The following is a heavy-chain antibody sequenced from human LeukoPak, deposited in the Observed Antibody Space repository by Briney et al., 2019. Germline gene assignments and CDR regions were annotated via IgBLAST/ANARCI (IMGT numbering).Heavy chain of an antibody. CDR2: INHSGST. D-gene: IGHD6-19*01. CDR1: GGSFSGYY. V-gene: IGHV4-34*01. CDR3: ARLWLGSWFDP. Sequence: PSETLSLTCAVYGGSFSGYYWSWIRQPPGKGLEWIGEINHSGSTNYNPSLKSRVTISVDTSKNQFSLKLSSVTAADTAVYYCARLWLGSWFDPWGQGTLVTVSS. J-gene: IGHJ5*02.